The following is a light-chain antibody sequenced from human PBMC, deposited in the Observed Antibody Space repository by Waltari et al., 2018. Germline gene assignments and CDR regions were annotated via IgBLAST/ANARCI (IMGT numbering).Light chain of an antibody. CDR3: CSYAGSSTYV. J-gene: IGLJ1*01. CDR2: AGS. Sequence: QSALTQPASVSGSPGQSITISCTGTSSDVGNYNLVSWYQQHPGKAPQLMISAGSKRPSGVSNRFSGSTSGNTASLTISGLQAEDEADYYCCSYAGSSTYVFGTGTKVTVL. V-gene: IGLV2-23*01. CDR1: SSDVGNYNL.